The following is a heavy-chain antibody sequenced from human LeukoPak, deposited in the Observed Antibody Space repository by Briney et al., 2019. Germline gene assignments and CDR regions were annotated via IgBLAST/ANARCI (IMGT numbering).Heavy chain of an antibody. CDR3: ARDQGNTYWRTQYFDY. CDR2: VFSSGTT. CDR1: SDSINNKY. Sequence: SETLSLTCSVSSDSINNKYWSWIRQPAGKGLEWIGRVFSSGTTYYNPSLKSRVTMTVDTSKNQFSLNLNSVTASDTAVYYCARDQGNTYWRTQYFDYWGQGMLVTVSS. V-gene: IGHV4-4*07. J-gene: IGHJ4*02. D-gene: IGHD1/OR15-1a*01.